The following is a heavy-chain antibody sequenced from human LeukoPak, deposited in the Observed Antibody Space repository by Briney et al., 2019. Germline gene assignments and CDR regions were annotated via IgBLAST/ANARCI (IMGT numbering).Heavy chain of an antibody. J-gene: IGHJ4*02. CDR3: ASDYYDSSGYYLNYFDY. V-gene: IGHV1-69*05. CDR1: GYTFTSYD. D-gene: IGHD3-22*01. Sequence: ASVKVSCKASGYTFTSYDINWVRQAPGQGLEWMGRIIPIFGTANYAQKFQGRVTITTDESTSTAYMELSSLRSEDTVVYYCASDYYDSSGYYLNYFDYWGQGTLVTVSS. CDR2: IIPIFGTA.